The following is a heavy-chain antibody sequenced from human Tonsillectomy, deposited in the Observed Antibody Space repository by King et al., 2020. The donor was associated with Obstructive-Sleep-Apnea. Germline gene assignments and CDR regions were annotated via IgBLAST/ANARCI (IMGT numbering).Heavy chain of an antibody. V-gene: IGHV1-18*01. Sequence: RWVRQAPGQGLDWMGWISAYNGNTNYAQKLQGRVTMTTDTSTSTAYMELRSLRSDDTAVYYCARDYCSSTSCYARYFDYWGQGTLVTVSS. D-gene: IGHD2-2*01. CDR2: ISAYNGNT. CDR3: ARDYCSSTSCYARYFDY. J-gene: IGHJ4*02.